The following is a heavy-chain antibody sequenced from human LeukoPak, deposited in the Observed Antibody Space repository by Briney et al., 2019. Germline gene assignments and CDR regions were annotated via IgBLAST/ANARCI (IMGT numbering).Heavy chain of an antibody. CDR3: AREPDSSGYFYDAFDI. V-gene: IGHV1-18*01. J-gene: IGHJ3*02. CDR1: GYTFTSYG. D-gene: IGHD3-22*01. CDR2: ISAYNGNT. Sequence: ASVKVSYKASGYTFTSYGISWVRQAPGQGLEWMGWISAYNGNTNYAQKLQGRVTMTTDTSTSTAYMELRSLRSDDTAVYYCAREPDSSGYFYDAFDIWGQGTMVTVSS.